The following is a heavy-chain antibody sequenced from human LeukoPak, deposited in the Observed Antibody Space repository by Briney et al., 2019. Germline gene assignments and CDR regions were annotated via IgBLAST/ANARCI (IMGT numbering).Heavy chain of an antibody. J-gene: IGHJ4*02. Sequence: SGGSLRLSCAASGFTFSNYAVSWVRQAPGKGLEWVSAISGRGDNTYYADSVRGRFTISTENAKNSLYLQMNSLRAGDTAVYYCARGRGYYFDYWGQGTLVTVSS. CDR2: ISGRGDNT. V-gene: IGHV3-23*01. CDR3: ARGRGYYFDY. D-gene: IGHD5-12*01. CDR1: GFTFSNYA.